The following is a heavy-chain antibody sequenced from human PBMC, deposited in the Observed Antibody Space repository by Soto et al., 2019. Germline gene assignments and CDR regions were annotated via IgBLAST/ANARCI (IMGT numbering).Heavy chain of an antibody. CDR2: INTYNGNT. J-gene: IGHJ6*02. D-gene: IGHD3-16*01. V-gene: IGHV1-18*01. Sequence: QVQLVQSGAEVKNTGASVKVSCKASGYTFTRYGIGWARQAPGQGLEWMGWINTYNGNTNYAQNVQGRVTLTTDTSTSTAYMGLRSLRSNDTAIYYCAMVDVYVTPSPQDVWGQGTTVIVSS. CDR3: AMVDVYVTPSPQDV. CDR1: GYTFTRYG.